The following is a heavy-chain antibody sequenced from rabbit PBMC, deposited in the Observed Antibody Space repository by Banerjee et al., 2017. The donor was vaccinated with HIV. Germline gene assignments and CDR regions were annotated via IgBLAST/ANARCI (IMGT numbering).Heavy chain of an antibody. CDR3: ARAGGFEKYFNL. J-gene: IGHJ4*01. Sequence: QELVESGGGLVQPGGSLKLSCKASRFDFSTYSMSWVRQAPGKGLEWIGYIVPIFGVTYYANWVNGRSTISSHNAQNTLYLQLDSLTAADTATYFCARAGGFEKYFNLWGQG. CDR1: RFDFSTYS. CDR2: IVPIFGVT. V-gene: IGHV1S7*01. D-gene: IGHD1-1*01.